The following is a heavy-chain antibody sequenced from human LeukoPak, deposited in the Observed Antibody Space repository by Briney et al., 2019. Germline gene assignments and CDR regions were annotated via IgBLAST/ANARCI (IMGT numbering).Heavy chain of an antibody. V-gene: IGHV4-61*01. J-gene: IGHJ4*02. Sequence: SETLSLTCTVSGGSFSTDKYYWSWIRQPPGKGLEWIGFISYSGSTTYNPSLKSRITMSVDPSKNQFSLNLRSVTAADTAVYYCARAPPDGGNSGLYYWGQGTLVTVSS. D-gene: IGHD4-23*01. CDR2: ISYSGST. CDR3: ARAPPDGGNSGLYY. CDR1: GGSFSTDKYY.